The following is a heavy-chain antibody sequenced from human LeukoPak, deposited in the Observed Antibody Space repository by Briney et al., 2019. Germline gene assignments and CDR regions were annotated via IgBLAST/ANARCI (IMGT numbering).Heavy chain of an antibody. D-gene: IGHD3-9*01. CDR1: GFTFSRYS. CDR3: AKDGPYFDWFCADEGYYFDY. CDR2: IISSSGYI. J-gene: IGHJ4*02. Sequence: GGSLRLSCAASGFTFSRYSMKWVRQAPGEGVGLVSSIISSSGYIYYADSGKGRFTISRDNAKNSLYLHMNSLTAEDTDVYYCAKDGPYFDWFCADEGYYFDYWGQGPLVTVSS. V-gene: IGHV3-21*01.